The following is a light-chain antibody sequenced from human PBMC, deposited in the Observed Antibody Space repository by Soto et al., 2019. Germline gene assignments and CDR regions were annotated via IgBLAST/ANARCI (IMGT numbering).Light chain of an antibody. CDR1: QGISSY. V-gene: IGKV1-9*01. CDR2: TAS. CDR3: QQYGGSVPWT. J-gene: IGKJ1*01. Sequence: IQLTQSPSSLSASVGDRVTITCRASQGISSYLAWYQQKPGKAPKLLIYTASTLQSGVPSRFSGSGSGTDFTLTITRLEPEDFAVYYCQQYGGSVPWTFGQGTKVDIK.